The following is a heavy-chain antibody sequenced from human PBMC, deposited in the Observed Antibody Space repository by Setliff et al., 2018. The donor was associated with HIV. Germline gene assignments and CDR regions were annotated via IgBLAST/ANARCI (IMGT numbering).Heavy chain of an antibody. D-gene: IGHD6-13*01. Sequence: PSETLSLTCAVYGGSFSGYSWIWIRQPPGKGLEWIGEINHSGSANYNPSLKSRVTISVDTSRNQFSLNLNSVTAADTAVYYCARAISAAGIAPFDFWGQGTLVTVSS. CDR3: ARAISAAGIAPFDF. CDR1: GGSFSGYS. V-gene: IGHV4-34*01. CDR2: INHSGSA. J-gene: IGHJ4*02.